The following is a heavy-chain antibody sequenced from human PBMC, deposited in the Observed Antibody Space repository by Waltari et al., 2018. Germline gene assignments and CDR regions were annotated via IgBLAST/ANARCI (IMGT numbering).Heavy chain of an antibody. V-gene: IGHV1-2*06. Sequence: QIQLVQSGGEVKKPGASVKVSCKTSENVFTGFNIHWVRQAPGQGLEWMGRINPSSGGADYAQKFQGRVTLTRDRSISTAYMEINSLKSDDTAVYYCARVMVRGAMDYWGQGTPVIVSS. D-gene: IGHD3-10*01. CDR2: INPSSGGA. CDR3: ARVMVRGAMDY. CDR1: ENVFTGFN. J-gene: IGHJ4*02.